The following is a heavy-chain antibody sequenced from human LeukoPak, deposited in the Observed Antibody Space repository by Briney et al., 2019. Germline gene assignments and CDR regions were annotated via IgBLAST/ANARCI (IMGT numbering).Heavy chain of an antibody. CDR3: ARVGSWELQRVFDS. Sequence: GGSLRLSCVASGFTFGSYWMTWVRQVPGKGLEWVANIRQGGNENYYADSVEGRFTISRDNPRNSLFLQMDSLRAEDTAGYYCARVGSWELQRVFDSWGQGTLVTVSS. CDR1: GFTFGSYW. D-gene: IGHD1-26*01. J-gene: IGHJ4*02. V-gene: IGHV3-7*01. CDR2: IRQGGNEN.